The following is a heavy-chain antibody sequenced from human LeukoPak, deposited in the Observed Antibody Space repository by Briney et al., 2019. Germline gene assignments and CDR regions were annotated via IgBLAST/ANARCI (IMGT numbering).Heavy chain of an antibody. CDR1: GFTFGSYA. J-gene: IGHJ4*02. Sequence: GESQRLSCAASGFTFGSYAMYWVRQAPGKGLEGVSGIFGSGGSAHYADSVKGRFTISRDNSKNTVYLQMDSLRVEDTAIYYCAKTTTGYSSGRYPAWPIDYWGQGTLVTVSS. CDR3: AKTTTGYSSGRYPAWPIDY. D-gene: IGHD2-15*01. CDR2: IFGSGGSA. V-gene: IGHV3-23*01.